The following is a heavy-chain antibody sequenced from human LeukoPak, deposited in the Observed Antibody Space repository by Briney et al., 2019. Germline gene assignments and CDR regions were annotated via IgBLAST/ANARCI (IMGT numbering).Heavy chain of an antibody. CDR3: ARGFLRGVGPAFDY. CDR1: GYTFTSYD. CDR2: MNPNSGNT. D-gene: IGHD1-26*01. Sequence: ASVKVSCKASGYTFTSYDINWVRQATGQGLEWMGWMNPNSGNTGYAQKFQGRVTMTRNTSISTAYMELSSLGSEDTAVYYCARGFLRGVGPAFDYWGQGTLVTVSS. V-gene: IGHV1-8*01. J-gene: IGHJ4*02.